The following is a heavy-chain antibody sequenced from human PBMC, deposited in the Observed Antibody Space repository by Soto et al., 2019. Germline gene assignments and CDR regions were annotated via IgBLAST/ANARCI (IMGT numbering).Heavy chain of an antibody. J-gene: IGHJ4*02. D-gene: IGHD3-10*01. V-gene: IGHV3-30*03. Sequence: QVQLVESGGGVVQPGRSLRLSCAASGFPFTSYGMHWVREGPDKGLEWVAIISYDGSDKYYADSVKGRFTISRDNYKNTLYLQMTSLRPEDTALYYCVGGQYYFDYRGQGTLVIVSS. CDR3: VGGQYYFDY. CDR1: GFPFTSYG. CDR2: ISYDGSDK.